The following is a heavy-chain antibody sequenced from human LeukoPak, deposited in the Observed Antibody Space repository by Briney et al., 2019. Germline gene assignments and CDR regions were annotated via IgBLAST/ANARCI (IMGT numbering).Heavy chain of an antibody. V-gene: IGHV4-38-2*02. J-gene: IGHJ5*02. D-gene: IGHD6-19*01. CDR2: VYRNGST. Sequence: SETLSLTCTVSNYSISSGYYWGWIRQPPGKGLEWIASVYRNGSTYYKSSLKSRVRISVDTSKNQFSLKLTSVTAADTAVYYCASHRRRIAVAGTGWFDPWGQGTLVTVSS. CDR3: ASHRRRIAVAGTGWFDP. CDR1: NYSISSGYY.